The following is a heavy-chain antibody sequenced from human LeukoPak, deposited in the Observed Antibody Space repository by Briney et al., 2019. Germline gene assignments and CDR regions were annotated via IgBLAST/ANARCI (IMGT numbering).Heavy chain of an antibody. D-gene: IGHD2-21*02. V-gene: IGHV4-4*07. J-gene: IGHJ4*02. CDR3: ARGGAYCGGDCYLDY. CDR1: GGSISRYY. Sequence: SETLSLTCTVSGGSISRYYWNWIRQPAGKGLEWIGRIYTSGTTNYNPPLKSRVTMSVDTSKNQFSLKLSSVTAADTAVYYCARGGAYCGGDCYLDYWGQGTLVTVSS. CDR2: IYTSGTT.